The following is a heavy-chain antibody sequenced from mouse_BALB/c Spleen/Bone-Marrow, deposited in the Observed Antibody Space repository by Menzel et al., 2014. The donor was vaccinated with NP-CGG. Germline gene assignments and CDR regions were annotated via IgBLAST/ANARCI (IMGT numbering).Heavy chain of an antibody. CDR3: ARNMGSYYGYLAY. CDR2: IWSGGST. D-gene: IGHD1-2*01. J-gene: IGHJ3*01. V-gene: IGHV2-4-1*01. CDR1: GFSLTSYG. Sequence: QVQLQQSGPGLVQPSQSLSITCTVSGFSLTSYGVHWVRQSPGKGLEWLGVIWSGGSTDYNAAFISRLSISKDNSKSQVFFKMNSLQADVTAIYYCARNMGSYYGYLAYWGQGTLVTVSA.